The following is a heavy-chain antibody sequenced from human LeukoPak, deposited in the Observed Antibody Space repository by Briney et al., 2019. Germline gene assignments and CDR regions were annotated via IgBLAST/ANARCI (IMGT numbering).Heavy chain of an antibody. CDR1: GYTFTSYY. Sequence: GASVKVSCKASGYTFTSYYIHWVRQAPGQGLEWMGIINPSGGSTNYAQKFQGRVTMTRDTSTSTVYMELSSLRSEDTAVYYCARELNYDSSGYYFDYWGQGTLVTVSS. D-gene: IGHD3-22*01. CDR3: ARELNYDSSGYYFDY. J-gene: IGHJ4*02. V-gene: IGHV1-46*01. CDR2: INPSGGST.